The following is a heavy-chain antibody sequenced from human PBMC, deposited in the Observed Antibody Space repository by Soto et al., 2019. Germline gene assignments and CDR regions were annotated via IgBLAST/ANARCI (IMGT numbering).Heavy chain of an antibody. CDR2: IYYSGST. Sequence: SETLSLTCTVSGGSISSYYWSWIRQPPGKGLEWIGYIYYSGSTNYNPSLKSRVTISVDTSKNQFSLKLSSVTAADTAVYYCASGTPTYYYGSGSYYNSYYYYYMDVWGKGTTVTAP. CDR3: ASGTPTYYYGSGSYYNSYYYYYMDV. V-gene: IGHV4-59*08. J-gene: IGHJ6*03. CDR1: GGSISSYY. D-gene: IGHD3-10*01.